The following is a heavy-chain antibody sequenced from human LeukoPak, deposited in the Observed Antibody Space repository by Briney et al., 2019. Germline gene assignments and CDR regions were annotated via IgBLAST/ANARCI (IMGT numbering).Heavy chain of an antibody. J-gene: IGHJ4*02. V-gene: IGHV3-74*01. Sequence: PGGSLRLSCAASGFTFSSYWMHWVRHAPGKGLVWVSRINSDGSSTIYADSVKGRFTISRDNAKNTLYLQMNSLRAEDTAVYYCATYYYDSSGYYRNWGQGTLVTVSS. CDR3: ATYYYDSSGYYRN. D-gene: IGHD3-22*01. CDR2: INSDGSST. CDR1: GFTFSSYW.